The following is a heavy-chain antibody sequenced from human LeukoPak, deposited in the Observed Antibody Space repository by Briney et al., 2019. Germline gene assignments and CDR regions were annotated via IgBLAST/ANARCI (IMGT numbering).Heavy chain of an antibody. CDR1: GFTFSSYA. J-gene: IGHJ4*02. CDR2: ISGSGGST. CDR3: ASGGRGVTTVLPLTGYY. D-gene: IGHD4-17*01. Sequence: GGSLRLSCAASGFTFSSYAMSWVRQAPGKGLEWVSAISGSGGSTYYADSVKGRFTISRDNSKNTLYLQMNSLRAEDTAVYYCASGGRGVTTVLPLTGYYWGQGTLVTVSS. V-gene: IGHV3-23*01.